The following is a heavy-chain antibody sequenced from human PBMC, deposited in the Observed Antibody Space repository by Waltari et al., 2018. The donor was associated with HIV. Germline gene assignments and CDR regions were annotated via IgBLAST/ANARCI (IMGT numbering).Heavy chain of an antibody. J-gene: IGHJ4*02. CDR3: ARLLTVCSGGSCYSDSLDY. CDR2: IYYSVST. V-gene: IGHV4-39*01. CDR1: GGSISSSSYY. Sequence: QLQLQESGPGLVKPSETLSLTCTVSGGSISSSSYYWGWIRQPPGKGLEWIGSIYYSVSTYYNPSLKSRVTISVDTSKNQFSLKLSSVTAADTAVYYCARLLTVCSGGSCYSDSLDYWGQGTLVTVSS. D-gene: IGHD2-15*01.